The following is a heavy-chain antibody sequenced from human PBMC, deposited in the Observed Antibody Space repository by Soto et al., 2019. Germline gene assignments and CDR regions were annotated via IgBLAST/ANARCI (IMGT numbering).Heavy chain of an antibody. V-gene: IGHV1-18*01. CDR1: GYTFTSYG. CDR2: ISAYNGNT. Sequence: ASVKVSCKASGYTFTSYGISWVRQAPGQGLEWMGWISAYNGNTNYAQKLQGRVTMTTDTSTSTAYMELRSLRSDDTAVYYCARDIKPDYYDSSGYYYYYGMDVWGQGTTVTVSS. J-gene: IGHJ6*02. D-gene: IGHD3-22*01. CDR3: ARDIKPDYYDSSGYYYYYGMDV.